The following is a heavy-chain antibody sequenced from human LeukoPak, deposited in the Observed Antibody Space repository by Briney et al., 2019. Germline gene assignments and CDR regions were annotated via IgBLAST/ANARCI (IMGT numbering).Heavy chain of an antibody. V-gene: IGHV1-18*01. CDR1: GYTFTSYG. CDR2: ISAYNGNT. D-gene: IGHD6-19*01. J-gene: IGHJ4*02. CDR3: ARDAVPQQWLVRYFDY. Sequence: ASVKVSCKASGYTFTSYGISWVRQAPGQGLEWMGWISAYNGNTNYAQKLQGRVTMTIDTSTSTAYMELRSLRSDDTAVYYCARDAVPQQWLVRYFDYWGQGTLVTVSS.